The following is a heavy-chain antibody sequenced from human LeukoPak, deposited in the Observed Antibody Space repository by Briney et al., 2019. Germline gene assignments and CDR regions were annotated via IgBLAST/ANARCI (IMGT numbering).Heavy chain of an antibody. CDR2: IHERGST. Sequence: PSETLSLTCTVSGDFITTYYWSWLRQSPGPGLEWIGYIHERGSTNHNPSLKSRVTMSVDTSKNQFSLKLTSVTAADTAVYFCAKSPRTVTTIFDYWGQGTLVTVSS. D-gene: IGHD5-12*01. J-gene: IGHJ4*02. V-gene: IGHV4-59*01. CDR1: GDFITTYY. CDR3: AKSPRTVTTIFDY.